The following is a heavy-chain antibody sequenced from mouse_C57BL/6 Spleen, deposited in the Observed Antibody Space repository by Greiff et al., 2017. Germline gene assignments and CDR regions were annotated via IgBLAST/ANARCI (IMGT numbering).Heavy chain of an antibody. D-gene: IGHD2-4*01. Sequence: VKLVESGAELAKPGASVKLSCKASGYTFTSYWMNWVKQRPGPGLEWIGYINPRSGDTKYNQKLKGKATLTADKSSSTAYMQLSSLTYEDSAVYYCARSRLSYEYCIFAYWGQGTLVTVSA. CDR2: INPRSGDT. CDR1: GYTFTSYW. V-gene: IGHV1-7*01. CDR3: ARSRLSYEYCIFAY. J-gene: IGHJ3*01.